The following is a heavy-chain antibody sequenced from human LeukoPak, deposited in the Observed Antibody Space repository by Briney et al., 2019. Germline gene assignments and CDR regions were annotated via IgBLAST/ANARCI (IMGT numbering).Heavy chain of an antibody. CDR2: IKQDGSEI. CDR1: GFTFSSYW. CDR3: AKGKYNWNYKANWFDP. Sequence: GGSLRLSCAASGFTFSSYWMNWVRQAPGKGLEWVANIKQDGSEIYYVDSVKGRFTISRDNAKNSLYLQMNSLRAEDTAVYYCAKGKYNWNYKANWFDPWGQGTLVTVSS. V-gene: IGHV3-7*03. D-gene: IGHD1-7*01. J-gene: IGHJ5*02.